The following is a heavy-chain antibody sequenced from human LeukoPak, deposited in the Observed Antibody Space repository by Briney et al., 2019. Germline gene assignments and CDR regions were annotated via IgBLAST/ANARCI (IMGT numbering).Heavy chain of an antibody. CDR3: AKGVRGYYDSSGYYFDY. CDR1: GFTFDDYA. CDR2: ISWNSGSI. J-gene: IGHJ4*02. D-gene: IGHD3-22*01. V-gene: IGHV3-9*03. Sequence: TGRSLRLSCAASGFTFDDYAMHWVRQAPGKGLEWVSGISWNSGSIGYADSVKGRFTISRDNAKNSLYLQMNSLRAEDMALYYCAKGVRGYYDSSGYYFDYWGREPWSPSPQ.